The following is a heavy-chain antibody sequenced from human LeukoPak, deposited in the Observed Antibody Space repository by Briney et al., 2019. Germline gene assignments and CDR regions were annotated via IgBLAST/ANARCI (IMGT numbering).Heavy chain of an antibody. CDR2: INPDGSGT. D-gene: IGHD4-17*01. CDR1: AFSFSPCW. J-gene: IGHJ4*02. V-gene: IGHV3-7*01. Sequence: GRSLRLSCAASAFSFSPCWMSCVRQGPGKGLDWVASINPDGSGTSYVDSVKGRFTISRDNAQNSLYLQMNSLSAEDTAVYYCARLFGGVTTFDYWGQGTLVTVSS. CDR3: ARLFGGVTTFDY.